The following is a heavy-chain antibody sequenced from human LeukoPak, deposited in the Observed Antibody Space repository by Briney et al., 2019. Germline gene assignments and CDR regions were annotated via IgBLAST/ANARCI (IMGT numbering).Heavy chain of an antibody. J-gene: IGHJ4*02. CDR1: GSTFSSYW. V-gene: IGHV3-74*01. CDR3: ARDNYYSIDY. D-gene: IGHD1-26*01. Sequence: GGSLRLSCAASGSTFSSYWMHWVRQAPGKGLVWVSRINSDGTSTVYADSVKGRFTISRDNAKNTVYLQMSGLGVDDTAVYYCARDNYYSIDYWGQGTLVTVSS. CDR2: INSDGTST.